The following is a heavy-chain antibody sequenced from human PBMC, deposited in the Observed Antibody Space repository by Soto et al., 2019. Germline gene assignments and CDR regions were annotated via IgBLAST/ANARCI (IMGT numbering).Heavy chain of an antibody. CDR2: IIHSGDST. J-gene: IGHJ4*02. CDR3: ATGQQLGY. D-gene: IGHD6-13*01. Sequence: EVQLLEPGGGLVQPGGSLRLSCAASGFTFSTYAMSWVRQAPGKGLVWVSKIIHSGDSTYYADSVKGRFTISRDNSKNTVYLQMNSLRAEDTAVYYCATGQQLGYWGQGTLVTVSS. V-gene: IGHV3-23*01. CDR1: GFTFSTYA.